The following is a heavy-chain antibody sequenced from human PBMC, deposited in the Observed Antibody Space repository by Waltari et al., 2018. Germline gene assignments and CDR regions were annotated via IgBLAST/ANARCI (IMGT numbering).Heavy chain of an antibody. J-gene: IGHJ5*02. CDR2: ISYIGST. V-gene: IGHV4-39*01. CDR3: ARQASALGWFDP. Sequence: QLQLQASGPGLVKPSETLSLTCTVSGGSVSRRDYYWGWIRQPPGKGLDWIGSISYIGSTYYNPSLNRITISVDTSKNQFSLKVSSVTAADTAVYYCARQASALGWFDPWGQGTLVTVSS. CDR1: GGSVSRRDYY.